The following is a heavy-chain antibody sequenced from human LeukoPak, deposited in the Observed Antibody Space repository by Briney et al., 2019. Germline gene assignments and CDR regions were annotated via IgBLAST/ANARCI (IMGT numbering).Heavy chain of an antibody. V-gene: IGHV3-48*04. Sequence: GGSLRLSCAASGFTFSSYTMNWVRQPPGKGLEWVSNIGTSSTTIYYADSVKGRFTISRDNAKNSLYLQMNSLRAEDTAVYYCARDPRGDDFWSGYYFWGQGTLVTVSS. CDR2: IGTSSTTI. D-gene: IGHD3-3*01. J-gene: IGHJ4*02. CDR3: ARDPRGDDFWSGYYF. CDR1: GFTFSSYT.